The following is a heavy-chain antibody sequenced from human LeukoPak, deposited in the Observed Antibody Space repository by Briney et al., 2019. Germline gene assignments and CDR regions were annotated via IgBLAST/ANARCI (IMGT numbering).Heavy chain of an antibody. V-gene: IGHV3-30-3*01. D-gene: IGHD5-12*01. J-gene: IGHJ4*02. Sequence: GGSLRLSYAASGFTFRSYAMHWVRQAPGKGLGWVVVISCDGSTRYYADSVKGRFTISRDNSKHTLYLQMNSLRAEDTAVYYCARGGYDAHFDYWGQGTLVTVSS. CDR1: GFTFRSYA. CDR2: ISCDGSTR. CDR3: ARGGYDAHFDY.